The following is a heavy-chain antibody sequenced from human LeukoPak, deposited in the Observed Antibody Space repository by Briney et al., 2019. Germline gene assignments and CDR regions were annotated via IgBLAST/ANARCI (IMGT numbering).Heavy chain of an antibody. V-gene: IGHV4-61*02. CDR1: GGSISSGSYY. D-gene: IGHD3-22*01. CDR2: IYTSGST. J-gene: IGHJ5*02. Sequence: SETLSLTCTVSGGSISSGSYYWSWLRQPAGKGLEWIVRIYTSGSTNYNPSLKSRVTISVDTSKNQFSLKLSSVTAADTAVYYCARDRYYYDSSGPTLDHWGQGTLVTVSS. CDR3: ARDRYYYDSSGPTLDH.